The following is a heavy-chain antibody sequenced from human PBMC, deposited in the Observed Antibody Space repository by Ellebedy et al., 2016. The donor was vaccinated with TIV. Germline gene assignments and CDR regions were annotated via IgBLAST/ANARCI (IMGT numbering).Heavy chain of an antibody. CDR2: IYPGDSDT. V-gene: IGHV5-51*01. D-gene: IGHD3-10*01. CDR3: ARRMGWGVKGKFPLHV. Sequence: GESLKISCEGSGYMFSTYWIAWVRPMPGKGLDWMGIIYPGDSDTTYSPSFRGQVTMSVDKSINTVYLQWNSLKASDTAMYYCARRMGWGVKGKFPLHVWGQGTTVIVSS. J-gene: IGHJ6*02. CDR1: GYMFSTYW.